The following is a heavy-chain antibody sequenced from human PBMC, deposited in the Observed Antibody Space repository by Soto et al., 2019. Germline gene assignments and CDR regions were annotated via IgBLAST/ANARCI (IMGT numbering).Heavy chain of an antibody. D-gene: IGHD4-17*01. CDR1: GYTFTSYG. CDR3: ARDLKTSLNDYGDLYFDY. CDR2: ISAYNGNT. J-gene: IGHJ4*02. V-gene: IGHV1-18*01. Sequence: QVQLVQSGAEVKKPGASVKVSCKASGYTFTSYGISWVRQAPGQELEWMGWISAYNGNTNYAQKLQGRVTMTTDTSTSTAYMELRSLRSDDTAVYYCARDLKTSLNDYGDLYFDYWGQGTLVTVSS.